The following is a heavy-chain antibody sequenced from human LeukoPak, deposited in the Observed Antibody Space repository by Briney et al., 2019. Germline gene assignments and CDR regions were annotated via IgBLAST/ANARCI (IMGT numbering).Heavy chain of an antibody. Sequence: GGSLRLSCAVSGFTVSSNYMNWVRQAPGKGLEWVSVIYSGGMTYYADSVKGRFTISRDTSKNTLYLQMVSLSDEDTAVYYCARERRYCSGDNCYSGYDYWGRGTLVTVSS. J-gene: IGHJ4*02. D-gene: IGHD2-15*01. CDR2: IYSGGMT. CDR1: GFTVSSNY. V-gene: IGHV3-53*01. CDR3: ARERRYCSGDNCYSGYDY.